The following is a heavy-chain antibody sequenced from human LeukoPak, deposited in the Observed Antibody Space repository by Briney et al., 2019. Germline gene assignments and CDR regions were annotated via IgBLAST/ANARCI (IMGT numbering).Heavy chain of an antibody. CDR1: GITFRNYG. D-gene: IGHD2-15*01. Sequence: GGSLRLSCAASGITFRNYGMHWVRQAPGKGLEWVAFIWYDGSNKYYADSVKGRFTISRDNSRNTLFLQMNSLRAEDTAVYYCATDRATQYFDYWGQGTLVSVPS. CDR2: IWYDGSNK. J-gene: IGHJ4*02. CDR3: ATDRATQYFDY. V-gene: IGHV3-30*02.